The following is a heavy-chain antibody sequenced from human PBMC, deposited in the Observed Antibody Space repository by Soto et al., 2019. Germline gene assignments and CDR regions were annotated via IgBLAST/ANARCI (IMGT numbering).Heavy chain of an antibody. CDR2: IYSGGST. CDR3: ASSGIAAADTRYYYYYSGMDV. Sequence: GGSLRLSCAASGFTVSSNYMSWVRQAPGKGLEWVSVIYSGGSTYYADSVKGRFTISGDNSKNTLYLQMNSLRAEDTAVYYCASSGIAAADTRYYYYYSGMDVWGQGTTVTVSS. CDR1: GFTVSSNY. D-gene: IGHD6-13*01. V-gene: IGHV3-53*01. J-gene: IGHJ6*02.